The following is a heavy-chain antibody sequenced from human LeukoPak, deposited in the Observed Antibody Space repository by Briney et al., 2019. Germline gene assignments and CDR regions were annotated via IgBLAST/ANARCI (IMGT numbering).Heavy chain of an antibody. D-gene: IGHD4-17*01. CDR2: IYPDGRT. CDR1: GFTVTDNY. J-gene: IGHJ4*02. Sequence: PGGSLRLSCAVSGFTVTDNYMSWVRQAPGKGLQWVSVIYPDGRTYYADSVKGRFTISGDISRNTLLLQMNSLRPDDTAVHYCARTNPVYGDYDYWGQGTLVTVSS. V-gene: IGHV3-53*01. CDR3: ARTNPVYGDYDY.